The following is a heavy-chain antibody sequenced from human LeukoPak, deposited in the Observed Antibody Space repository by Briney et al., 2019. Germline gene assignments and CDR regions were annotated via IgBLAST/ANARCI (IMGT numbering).Heavy chain of an antibody. CDR3: ARDRYDYGDFRDFDY. V-gene: IGHV4-4*07. CDR2: IYTSGST. D-gene: IGHD4-17*01. J-gene: IGHJ4*02. Sequence: PSETLSLTCTVSGGSISSYYWSWIRQPAGKGLEWIGRIYTSGSTNYNPPLKSRVTMSVDTSKNQFSLKLSSVTAADTAVYYCARDRYDYGDFRDFDYRGQGTLVTVSS. CDR1: GGSISSYY.